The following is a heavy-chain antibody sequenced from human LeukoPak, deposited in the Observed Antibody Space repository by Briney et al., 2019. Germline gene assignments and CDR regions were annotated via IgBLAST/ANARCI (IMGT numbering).Heavy chain of an antibody. CDR1: GYTFTGYY. D-gene: IGHD2-15*01. CDR2: INPNSGGT. V-gene: IGHV1-2*02. CDR3: ARNGGCCYDCGGLELCFDY. Sequence: ASVKVSCKASGYTFTGYYMHWVRQAPGQGLEWMGWINPNSGGTNYAQKFQGRVTMTRDTSISAAYMELSRLRSDDTAVYYCARNGGCCYDCGGLELCFDYWGQGTLVTVSS. J-gene: IGHJ4*02.